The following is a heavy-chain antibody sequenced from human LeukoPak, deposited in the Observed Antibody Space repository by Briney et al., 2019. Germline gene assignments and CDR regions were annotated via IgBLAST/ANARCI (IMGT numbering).Heavy chain of an antibody. CDR3: ARASGDYYDSSGYGAFDI. V-gene: IGHV3-48*03. Sequence: GGSLRLSFSASGFTFSGYEMNWVRQAPGKGLEWVSFISTSGNTIYYADSLKGRFTVSRDNARNSLYLQVDSLRAEDTAVYYCARASGDYYDSSGYGAFDIWGQGTMVTVSS. J-gene: IGHJ3*02. CDR1: GFTFSGYE. D-gene: IGHD3-22*01. CDR2: ISTSGNTI.